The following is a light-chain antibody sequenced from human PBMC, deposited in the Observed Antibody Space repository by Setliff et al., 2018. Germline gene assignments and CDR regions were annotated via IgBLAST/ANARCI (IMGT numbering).Light chain of an antibody. CDR3: CSYAGSSTYV. Sequence: ALTQPASVSGSPGQSIAVSCTGSGSDVGAYKFVSWYQQRPGKAPRLMIYDVTKWPSGVSNRFSGSKSGNTASLTISGLQAEDEADYYCCSYAGSSTYVFGTGTKVTVL. J-gene: IGLJ1*01. CDR1: GSDVGAYKF. CDR2: DVT. V-gene: IGLV2-23*02.